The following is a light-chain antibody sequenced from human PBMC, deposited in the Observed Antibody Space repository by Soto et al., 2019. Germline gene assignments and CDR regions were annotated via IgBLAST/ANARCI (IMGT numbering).Light chain of an antibody. CDR3: QQHTNWPLT. V-gene: IGKV3-11*01. Sequence: VMTQSPATLSLSPGERATLSCRASQSVSSKLVWYQQKPGQAPRLLIYGASSRATGIPARFSGSGSGTDFTLTISSLEPEDSAVYYCQQHTNWPLTFGGGTKVDIK. CDR2: GAS. J-gene: IGKJ4*01. CDR1: QSVSSK.